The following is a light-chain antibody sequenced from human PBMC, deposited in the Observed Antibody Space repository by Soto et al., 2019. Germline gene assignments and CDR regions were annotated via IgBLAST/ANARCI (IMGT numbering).Light chain of an antibody. CDR2: EVS. Sequence: QSALTQPASVSGSPGQSITISCTGTSSDVGNYNLVSWYQQHPGKAPKLMIFEVSNRPSGVSNRFSGSKSGNTASLTISGLLAEDEADYYCISYTTSSTSYVFGPGTKLTVL. CDR1: SSDVGNYNL. V-gene: IGLV2-14*02. CDR3: ISYTTSSTSYV. J-gene: IGLJ1*01.